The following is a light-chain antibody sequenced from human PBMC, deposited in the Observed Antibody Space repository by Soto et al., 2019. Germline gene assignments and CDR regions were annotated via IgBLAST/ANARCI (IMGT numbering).Light chain of an antibody. Sequence: QSVLTQPASVSGSPGQSITISCTGSSSDVGGYNYVSWYQQHPGKAPKLMIYDVNNRPSGVSSRFSGSKSGNTASLTISGLQAEDEADYYCSSYTSGSTLAVFVTGTEVTVL. J-gene: IGLJ1*01. CDR3: SSYTSGSTLAV. CDR1: SSDVGGYNY. CDR2: DVN. V-gene: IGLV2-14*01.